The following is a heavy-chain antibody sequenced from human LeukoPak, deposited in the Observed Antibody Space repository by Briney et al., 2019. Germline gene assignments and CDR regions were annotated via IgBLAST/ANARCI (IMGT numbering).Heavy chain of an antibody. CDR2: IGPTGTDR. J-gene: IGHJ4*02. V-gene: IGHV3-21*04. Sequence: GGSLRLSCAASGFTFSSCGFNWVRQAPGKGLEWVSSIGPTGTDRYYADSVRVRFTISSDNAKNSMYLQMNSLRADDTAVYYCAKDATPYYWGQGTLVTVSS. CDR1: GFTFSSCG. CDR3: AKDATPYY. D-gene: IGHD5-12*01.